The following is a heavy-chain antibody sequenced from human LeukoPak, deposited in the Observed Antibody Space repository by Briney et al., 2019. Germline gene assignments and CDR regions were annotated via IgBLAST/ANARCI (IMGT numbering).Heavy chain of an antibody. V-gene: IGHV3-23*01. Sequence: GGSLRLSCAASGFTFSSYAMSWVRQAPGKGLEWVSAISGSGGSTYYADSVKGRFTISRDNSKNTLYLQMNSLRAEDTVVYYCARYDGGSGPFDYWGQGTLVTVSS. CDR3: ARYDGGSGPFDY. CDR1: GFTFSSYA. J-gene: IGHJ4*02. D-gene: IGHD3-10*01. CDR2: ISGSGGST.